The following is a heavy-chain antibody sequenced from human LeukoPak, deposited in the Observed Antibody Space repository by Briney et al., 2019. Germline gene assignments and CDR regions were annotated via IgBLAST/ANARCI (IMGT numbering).Heavy chain of an antibody. D-gene: IGHD5-12*01. J-gene: IGHJ4*02. CDR1: GYTLTGYY. CDR2: INPNSGAT. Sequence: ASVKVSCKASGYTLTGYYIHWVRQAPGQGLEWMGWINPNSGATNSAQHFQGRVTMTRDTSVSTAYMELSRLTFDDTAVYFCARSRVTTIPNLDYWGQGILLTVSS. CDR3: ARSRVTTIPNLDY. V-gene: IGHV1-2*02.